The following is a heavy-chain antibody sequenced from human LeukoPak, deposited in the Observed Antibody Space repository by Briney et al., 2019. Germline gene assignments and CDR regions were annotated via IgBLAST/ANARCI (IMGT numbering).Heavy chain of an antibody. CDR2: IRYDGSNK. D-gene: IGHD2-2*01. V-gene: IGHV3-30*02. CDR1: GFTFSSYG. CDR3: AKDGRGLIVVVPAAPAGYMDV. J-gene: IGHJ6*03. Sequence: LGGSLRLSCAASGFTFSSYGMHCVRQAPGKGLEWVAFIRYDGSNKYYADSVKGRFTISRDNSKNTLYLQMNSLRAEDTAVYYCAKDGRGLIVVVPAAPAGYMDVWGKGTTVTVSS.